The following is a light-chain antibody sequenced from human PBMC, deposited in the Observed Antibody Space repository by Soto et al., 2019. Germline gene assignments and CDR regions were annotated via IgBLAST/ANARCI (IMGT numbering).Light chain of an antibody. Sequence: DIQLTQSPSFLSASVGDRVTVTCRASQGVNSYLAWYQQKPGKAPQLLIYTASTLQSGVPSRFSGSGSGTEFPLTITSLQPEDFAAYYCPQLYTYPLAFGGGPKVHIK. V-gene: IGKV1-9*01. CDR2: TAS. CDR1: QGVNSY. J-gene: IGKJ4*01. CDR3: PQLYTYPLA.